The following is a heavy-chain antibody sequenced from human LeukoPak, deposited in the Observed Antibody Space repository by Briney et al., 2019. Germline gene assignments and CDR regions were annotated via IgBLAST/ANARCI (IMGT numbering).Heavy chain of an antibody. CDR1: GYTFTGYY. V-gene: IGHV1-2*02. J-gene: IGHJ4*02. CDR3: ARLSYYDFWSGYYTLFDY. D-gene: IGHD3-3*01. Sequence: ASVKVSCKASGYTFTGYYMHWVRQAPGQGLEWMGWINPNSGGTNYAQKFQGRVTMTRDTSISTAYMGLSRLRSDDTAVYYCARLSYYDFWSGYYTLFDYWGQGTLVTVSS. CDR2: INPNSGGT.